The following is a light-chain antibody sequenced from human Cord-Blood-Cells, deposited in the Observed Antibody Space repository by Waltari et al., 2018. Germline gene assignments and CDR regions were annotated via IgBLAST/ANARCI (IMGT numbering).Light chain of an antibody. J-gene: IGLJ3*02. Sequence: QSVLTPPPSASGTPGRRVTSSRSGRSSNIGINTLTWYQQPPGTAPKLLIYSNNKRPSGVPDRFSGSKSGTSASLAIRGLQSEDEADYYCAAWDDSLTGWVFGLGTKPPAL. CDR2: SNN. CDR1: SSNIGINT. CDR3: AAWDDSLTGWV. V-gene: IGLV1-44*01.